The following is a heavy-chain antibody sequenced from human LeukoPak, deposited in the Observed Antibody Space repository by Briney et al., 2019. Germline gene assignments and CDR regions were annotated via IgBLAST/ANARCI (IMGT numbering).Heavy chain of an antibody. CDR1: GYTFTSYD. J-gene: IGHJ6*03. Sequence: GASVKVSCKASGYTFTSYDINWVRQATGQGLEWMGWMNPNSGNTGYAQKFQGRVTMTRNTSISTAYMELSSLRSEDTAVYYCATGGHSDYYYYYYMDVWGKGTTVTVSS. CDR3: ATGGHSDYYYYYYMDV. V-gene: IGHV1-8*01. D-gene: IGHD3-16*01. CDR2: MNPNSGNT.